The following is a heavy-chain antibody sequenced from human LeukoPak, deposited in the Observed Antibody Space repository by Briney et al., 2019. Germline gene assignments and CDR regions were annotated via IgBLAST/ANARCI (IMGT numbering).Heavy chain of an antibody. Sequence: ASVKVSCKASGYTFTGYYMHWVRQAPGQGLEWMGWINPNSGNTGYAQKFQGRVTITRNTSISTAYMELSSLRSEDTAVYYCARLSGSYQERFDPWGQGTLVTVSS. D-gene: IGHD1-26*01. CDR2: INPNSGNT. J-gene: IGHJ5*02. CDR3: ARLSGSYQERFDP. CDR1: GYTFTGYY. V-gene: IGHV1-8*03.